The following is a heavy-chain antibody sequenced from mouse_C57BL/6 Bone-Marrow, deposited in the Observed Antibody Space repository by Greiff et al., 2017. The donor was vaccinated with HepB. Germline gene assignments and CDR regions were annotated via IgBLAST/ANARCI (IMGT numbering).Heavy chain of an antibody. J-gene: IGHJ3*01. V-gene: IGHV1-69*01. CDR1: GYTFTSYW. CDR2: IDPSDSYT. Sequence: QVQLKQPGAELVMPGASVKLSCKASGYTFTSYWMHWVKQRPGQGLEWIGEIDPSDSYTNYNQKFKGKSTLTVDKSSSTAYMQLSSLTSEDSAVYYSARSVYYYGSSPFAYWGQGTLVTVSA. CDR3: ARSVYYYGSSPFAY. D-gene: IGHD1-1*01.